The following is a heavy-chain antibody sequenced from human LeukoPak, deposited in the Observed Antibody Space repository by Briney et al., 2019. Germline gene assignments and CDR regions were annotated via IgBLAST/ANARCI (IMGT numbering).Heavy chain of an antibody. Sequence: GGSLRLSCAASGFTLSTFDMNWVRQAPGKGLEWVSVISASGSTTYYADSVKGRFTISRDNSKNTLYLQMSSLRVGDTAVYYCARAKWELLWGDFWGQGTLVTVSS. CDR1: GFTLSTFD. CDR2: ISASGSTT. D-gene: IGHD1-26*01. CDR3: ARAKWELLWGDF. V-gene: IGHV3-23*01. J-gene: IGHJ4*02.